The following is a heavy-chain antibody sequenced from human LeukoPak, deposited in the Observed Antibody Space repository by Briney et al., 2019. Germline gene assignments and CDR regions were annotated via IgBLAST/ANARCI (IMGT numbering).Heavy chain of an antibody. CDR2: IKLDRSEK. V-gene: IGHV3-7*03. CDR1: GFTFTNYW. Sequence: GGSLRLSCAASGFTFTNYWMSWVRQAPGKGLELVANIKLDRSEKYYVDSVKGRFTISRDNAKNSLNLQMNSLRAEDTAVYYCARDQAAAGSRWFDPWGQGTLVTASS. D-gene: IGHD6-13*01. CDR3: ARDQAAAGSRWFDP. J-gene: IGHJ5*02.